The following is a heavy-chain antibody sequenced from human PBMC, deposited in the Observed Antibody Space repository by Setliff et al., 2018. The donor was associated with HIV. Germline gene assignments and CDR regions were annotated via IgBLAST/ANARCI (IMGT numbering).Heavy chain of an antibody. CDR2: FHHSGSA. CDR3: ARPLTTSYNFWGDAFAF. CDR1: GGSFSGYY. D-gene: IGHD3-3*01. J-gene: IGHJ3*01. Sequence: SETLSLTCAVYGGSFSGYYWGWIRQPPGKGLEWIGGFHHSGSASYNPSLRSRVTISEDTSKNQFSLKLSSVTAADTAVYYCARPLTTSYNFWGDAFAFWGQGAMVTVSS. V-gene: IGHV4-34*01.